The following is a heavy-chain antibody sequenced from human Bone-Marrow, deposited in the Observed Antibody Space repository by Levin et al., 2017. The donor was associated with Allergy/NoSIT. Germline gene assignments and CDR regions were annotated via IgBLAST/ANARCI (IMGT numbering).Heavy chain of an antibody. V-gene: IGHV3-21*01. CDR1: GFTFSSYS. D-gene: IGHD1-26*01. CDR2: ISSSSYI. J-gene: IGHJ4*02. Sequence: PSETLSLTCAASGFTFSSYSMNWVRQAPGKGLEWVSSISSSSYIYYADSVKGRFTISRDNAKNSLYLQMNSLRAEDTAVYYCAREAVSGSDYGTDYWGQGTLVTVSS. CDR3: AREAVSGSDYGTDY.